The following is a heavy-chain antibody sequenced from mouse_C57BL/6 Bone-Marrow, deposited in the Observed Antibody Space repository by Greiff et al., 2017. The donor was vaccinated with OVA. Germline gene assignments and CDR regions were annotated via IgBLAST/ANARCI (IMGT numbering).Heavy chain of an antibody. CDR2: IHPSDSDT. CDR1: GYTFTSYW. D-gene: IGHD2-5*01. V-gene: IGHV1-74*01. Sequence: QVQLQQPGAELVKPGASVKLSCKASGYTFTSYWMHWVKQRPGQGLEWIGRIHPSDSDTNYNQKFKGKATLTVDKSSSTAYMHLSSLTSEDSAVYYCAIYRAYYSNYWYFDVWGTGTTVTVSS. CDR3: AIYRAYYSNYWYFDV. J-gene: IGHJ1*03.